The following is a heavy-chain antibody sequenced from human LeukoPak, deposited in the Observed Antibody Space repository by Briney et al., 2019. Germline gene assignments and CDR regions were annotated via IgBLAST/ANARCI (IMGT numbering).Heavy chain of an antibody. CDR3: AKVARCSSGWF. V-gene: IGHV3-23*01. CDR1: GFTFSTYA. Sequence: GGSLRLSCAASGFTFSTYAMSWVRQAPGKGLEWVSTFSATSRSTYYADSVKGRFTISRDNSKNTLYLQMNSLRAEDTAVYYCAKVARCSSGWFWGQGTLVTVSS. J-gene: IGHJ4*02. D-gene: IGHD6-19*01. CDR2: FSATSRST.